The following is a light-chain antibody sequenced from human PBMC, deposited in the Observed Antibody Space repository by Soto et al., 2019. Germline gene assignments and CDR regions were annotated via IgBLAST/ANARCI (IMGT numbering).Light chain of an antibody. J-gene: IGLJ2*01. CDR3: QSYDSSLSGHVI. CDR2: DNN. V-gene: IGLV1-40*01. Sequence: QSVLTQPTSVSGAPGQRVTISCTGSSSNIGAGYDVHWYQQLPGTAPKLLIYDNNHRPSGVPDRFSGSKSGTSASLAITGLQAEDEADYYCQSYDSSLSGHVIFGGGTKLTVL. CDR1: SSNIGAGYD.